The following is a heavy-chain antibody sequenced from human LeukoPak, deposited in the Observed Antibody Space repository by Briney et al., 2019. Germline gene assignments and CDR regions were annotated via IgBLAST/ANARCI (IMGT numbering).Heavy chain of an antibody. CDR3: TTAYYYGSGSPWYFDY. J-gene: IGHJ4*02. CDR1: GXTFSNAW. Sequence: GGSLRLSCAASGXTFSNAWMSWVRQAPGKGLEWVGRIKSKTDGGTTDYAAPVKGRFTISRDDSKNTLYLQMNSLKTEDTAVYYCTTAYYYGSGSPWYFDYWGQGTLVAVSS. D-gene: IGHD3-10*01. V-gene: IGHV3-15*01. CDR2: IKSKTDGGTT.